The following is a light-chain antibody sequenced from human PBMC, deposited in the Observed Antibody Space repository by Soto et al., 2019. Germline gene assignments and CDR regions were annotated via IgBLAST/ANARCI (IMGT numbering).Light chain of an antibody. CDR3: QNYNNAPRA. CDR1: QGMSNY. CDR2: AAS. J-gene: IGKJ1*01. Sequence: DIQMTQSPSSLSASVGDRVTITCRASQGMSNYLAWYQQKPGEVPKLLIYAASTLQSGVPSRLSGSGSGTDFTLTISSLQPEDVATYYCQNYNNAPRAFGQGTRVDIK. V-gene: IGKV1-27*01.